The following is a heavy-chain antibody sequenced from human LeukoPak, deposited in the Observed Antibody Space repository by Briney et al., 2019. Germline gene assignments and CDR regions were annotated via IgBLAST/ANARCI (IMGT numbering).Heavy chain of an antibody. CDR3: ARTTEGGYTYGYFYYYYMDV. D-gene: IGHD5-18*01. CDR1: GGSISSSSYY. J-gene: IGHJ6*03. V-gene: IGHV4-39*07. CDR2: TYYSGST. Sequence: SETLSLTCTVSGGSISSSSYYWGWIRQPPGKGLEWIGSTYYSGSTYYNPSLRSRVNISVDTSKNQFSLKLSAVTAEDTGVYYCARTTEGGYTYGYFYYYYMDVWGKGTTVTISS.